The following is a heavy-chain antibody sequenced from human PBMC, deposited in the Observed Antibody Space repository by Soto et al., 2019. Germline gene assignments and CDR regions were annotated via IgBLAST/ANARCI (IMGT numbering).Heavy chain of an antibody. CDR1: GYTFTRYA. D-gene: IGHD6-13*01. Sequence: ASVKVSCKASGYTFTRYAMHWVRQAPGQRLEWMGWINAGNGNTKYSQKFQGRVAITRDTSASTAYMELSSLRSEDTAVYYCASSNIVAAPYGMDVWGQGTTVTVSS. V-gene: IGHV1-3*01. J-gene: IGHJ6*02. CDR2: INAGNGNT. CDR3: ASSNIVAAPYGMDV.